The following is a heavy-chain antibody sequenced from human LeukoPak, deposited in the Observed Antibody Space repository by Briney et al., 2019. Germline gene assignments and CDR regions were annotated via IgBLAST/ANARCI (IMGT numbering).Heavy chain of an antibody. CDR2: IYSGGST. CDR3: ARNGRVPAAMSFSYFYYMDV. CDR1: GFTVSSHY. V-gene: IGHV3-53*01. Sequence: GGSLRLSCAASGFTVSSHYTSWVRQAPGKGLEWVSLIYSGGSTYYADSVKGRFTISRDNSKNTLYLQMNSLRAEDTAVYYCARNGRVPAAMSFSYFYYMDVWGKGTTVTVSS. J-gene: IGHJ6*03. D-gene: IGHD2-2*01.